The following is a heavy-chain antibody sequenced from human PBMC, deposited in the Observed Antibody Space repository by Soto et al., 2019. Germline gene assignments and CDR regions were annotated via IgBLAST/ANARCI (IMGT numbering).Heavy chain of an antibody. CDR1: GFSLNTNGMC. CDR2: IDWDDDK. CDR3: ARMYGDYFDH. D-gene: IGHD4-17*01. J-gene: IGHJ4*02. Sequence: SGPTLVNPTQTLTLTCTFSGFSLNTNGMCVTWIRQPPGKALEWLARIDWDDDKYYTTSLKTRLTISKDTSKNQVVLTMTNMGPVDTATYYCARMYGDYFDHWGQGALVTAPQ. V-gene: IGHV2-70*11.